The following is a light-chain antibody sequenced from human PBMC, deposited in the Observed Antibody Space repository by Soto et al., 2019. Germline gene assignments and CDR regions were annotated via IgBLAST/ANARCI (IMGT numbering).Light chain of an antibody. CDR3: QQYNSYSRT. CDR1: QSISSW. Sequence: DIQMTQSPSTLSASVGDRVTITCRASQSISSWLAWYQQKPGKAPKLLIYKASSLKSGVPSRFSGSGSGTEFTFTISSLQPDDFATYYCQQYNSYSRTFGHGTKVEVK. CDR2: KAS. J-gene: IGKJ1*01. V-gene: IGKV1-5*03.